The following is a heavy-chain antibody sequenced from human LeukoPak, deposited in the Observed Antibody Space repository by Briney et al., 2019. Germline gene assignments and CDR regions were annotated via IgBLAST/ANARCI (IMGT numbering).Heavy chain of an antibody. CDR2: INAGNGNT. V-gene: IGHV1-3*01. CDR3: AREIDRDDYNRFFDY. CDR1: GYTFSTYT. J-gene: IGHJ4*02. D-gene: IGHD5-24*01. Sequence: ASVKASCKTSGYTFSTYTMHWVRQAPGQRLEWMGWINAGNGNTKFSQKFQGRVTITRDTSASTAYMEMSSLRSEDTALYYCAREIDRDDYNRFFDYWGQGTLVTVSS.